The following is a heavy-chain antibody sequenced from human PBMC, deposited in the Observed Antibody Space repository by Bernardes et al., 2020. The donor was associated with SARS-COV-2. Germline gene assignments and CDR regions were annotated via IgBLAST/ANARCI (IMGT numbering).Heavy chain of an antibody. Sequence: GGSLRLSCTTSGFTFDDFAMHWVRQAPGKSLQWVSLISGDGNNIHYTDSLKGRFTIFRDNSKNSLYLQMNNLRTDDTALYFCAKAVLGRGWHIEYWGQGILVTVSS. D-gene: IGHD3-10*01. CDR3: AKAVLGRGWHIEY. V-gene: IGHV3-43*02. J-gene: IGHJ4*02. CDR1: GFTFDDFA. CDR2: ISGDGNNI.